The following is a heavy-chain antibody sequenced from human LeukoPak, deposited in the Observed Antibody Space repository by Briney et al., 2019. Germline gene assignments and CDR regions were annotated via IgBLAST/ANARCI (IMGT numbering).Heavy chain of an antibody. J-gene: IGHJ4*01. Sequence: GGSLRLSCAAAGFTFTSFTISWVRQAPGKGLEWVSSISGNSVGTNYADSVRGRFTISRDNSKNTLYLQMNSLRAEDTALYYWAKDWPRIDYGESGYQGFSDYWGHGTLVTVST. CDR1: GFTFTSFT. V-gene: IGHV3-23*01. D-gene: IGHD4/OR15-4a*01. CDR3: AKDWPRIDYGESGYQGFSDY. CDR2: ISGNSVGT.